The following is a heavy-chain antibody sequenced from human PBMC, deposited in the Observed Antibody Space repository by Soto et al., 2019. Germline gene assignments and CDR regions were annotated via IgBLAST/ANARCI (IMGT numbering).Heavy chain of an antibody. CDR1: GFPFSWAG. CDR2: VSGDGRDI. V-gene: IGHV3-33*01. J-gene: IGHJ3*01. Sequence: QVQLVQSGGGAVMPGNSLRLSCAASGFPFSWAGMHWLRQTPGKGLEWVAVVSGDGRDIDYAESVRGRFSISRDNPKSTLYLQMNNLGVEATAIYYCARGLNKAAGGAFDVWGQWTQVIVSS. D-gene: IGHD3-16*01. CDR3: ARGLNKAAGGAFDV.